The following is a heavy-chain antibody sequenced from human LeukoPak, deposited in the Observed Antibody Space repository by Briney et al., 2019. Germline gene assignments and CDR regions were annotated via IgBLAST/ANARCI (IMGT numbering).Heavy chain of an antibody. J-gene: IGHJ3*02. D-gene: IGHD3-22*01. CDR3: ARARNYYDSSDYYYEGDAFDI. CDR2: IYYSGST. CDR1: GGSISSYH. Sequence: SETLSLTCTVSGGSISSYHWSWLRQPPGKGLECIGFIYYSGSTNYNPSLKSRVTISVDTSKNQFSLKLSSVTAADTAVYYCARARNYYDSSDYYYEGDAFDIWGQGTMVTVSS. V-gene: IGHV4-59*01.